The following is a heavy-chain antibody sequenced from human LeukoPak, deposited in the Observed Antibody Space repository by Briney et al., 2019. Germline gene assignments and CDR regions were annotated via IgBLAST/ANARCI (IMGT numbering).Heavy chain of an antibody. CDR1: GCTFSSYD. J-gene: IGHJ2*01. CDR3: ARGIRGYSYGPLYWYFDL. D-gene: IGHD5-18*01. CDR2: IGTAGDT. V-gene: IGHV3-13*01. Sequence: GGSLRLSCAASGCTFSSYDMHWVRQATGKGLEWVSAIGTAGDTYYPGSVKGRFTISRENAKNSLYLQMNSLRAGDTAVYYCARGIRGYSYGPLYWYFDLWGRGTLVTVSS.